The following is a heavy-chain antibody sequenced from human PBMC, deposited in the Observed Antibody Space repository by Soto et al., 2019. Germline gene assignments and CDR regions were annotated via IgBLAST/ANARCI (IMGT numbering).Heavy chain of an antibody. CDR3: ARFDYSNSYYYYYYYMDV. J-gene: IGHJ6*03. D-gene: IGHD4-4*01. CDR1: GYTFTSYY. V-gene: IGHV1-46*01. CDR2: INPSGGST. Sequence: ASVKVSCKASGYTFTSYYMHWVRQAPGQGLEWMGIINPSGGSTSYAQKLQGRVTMTTDTSTSTAYMELRSLRSDDTAVYYCARFDYSNSYYYYYYYMDVWGKGTTVTVSS.